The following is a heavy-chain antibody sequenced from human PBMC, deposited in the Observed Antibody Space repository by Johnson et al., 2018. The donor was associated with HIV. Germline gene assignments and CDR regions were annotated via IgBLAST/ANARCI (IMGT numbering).Heavy chain of an antibody. D-gene: IGHD2-15*01. CDR2: IWYDGSNK. CDR3: ASYCSGGSCYRRSPSDAFDI. J-gene: IGHJ3*02. CDR1: GFTFSSYA. V-gene: IGHV3-33*08. Sequence: VQLVESGGGLVQPGGSLRLSCAASGFTFSSYAMSWVRQAPGKGLEWVAVIWYDGSNKYYADSVKGRFTISRDNSKNTLYLQMNSLRAEDTAVYYCASYCSGGSCYRRSPSDAFDIWGQGTMVTVSS.